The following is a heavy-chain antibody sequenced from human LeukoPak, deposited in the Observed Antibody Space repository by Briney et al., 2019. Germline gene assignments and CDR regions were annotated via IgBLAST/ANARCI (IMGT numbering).Heavy chain of an antibody. J-gene: IGHJ4*02. CDR3: ARGNYSSAY. D-gene: IGHD3-22*01. Sequence: SETLSLTWTVSGGSTSSYYWSWIRQPPGKGLEWIGYIYNSGSTNYNPSLKSRVTISTDTSKNQFSLRLSSVTAADTAMYYCARGNYSSAYWGRGTLVIVSS. CDR1: GGSTSSYY. CDR2: IYNSGST. V-gene: IGHV4-59*01.